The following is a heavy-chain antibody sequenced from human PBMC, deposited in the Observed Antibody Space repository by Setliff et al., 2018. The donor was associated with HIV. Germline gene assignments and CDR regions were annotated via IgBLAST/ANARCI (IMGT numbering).Heavy chain of an antibody. CDR3: ARDGGDTAMVSYYYYYYMDV. V-gene: IGHV1-3*01. Sequence: ASVKVSCKASGYTFTSYGISWVRQAPGQRLEWMGWINAGNGNTKYSQKFQGRVTITRDTSASTAYMELSSLRSEDTAVYYCARDGGDTAMVSYYYYYYMDVWGKGTTVTV. CDR1: GYTFTSYG. J-gene: IGHJ6*03. D-gene: IGHD5-18*01. CDR2: INAGNGNT.